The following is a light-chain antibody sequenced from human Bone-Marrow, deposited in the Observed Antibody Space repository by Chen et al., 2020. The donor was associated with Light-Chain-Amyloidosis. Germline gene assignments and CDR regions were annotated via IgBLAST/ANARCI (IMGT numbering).Light chain of an antibody. CDR3: QQYNGLT. J-gene: IGKJ4*01. CDR2: GAS. CDR1: QSVSSN. V-gene: IGKV3-15*01. Sequence: EIVMTQSPATLSVSPGARATLSCRASQSVSSNLAWYQQKPGQAPRLLIYGASTRATGIPARFSGSGSGTEFTLTISSMQSEDFAVYYCQQYNGLTFGGGTKVEIK.